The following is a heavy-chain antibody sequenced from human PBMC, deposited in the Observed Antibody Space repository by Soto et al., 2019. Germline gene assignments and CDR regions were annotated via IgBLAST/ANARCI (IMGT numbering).Heavy chain of an antibody. D-gene: IGHD2-15*01. CDR2: ISNDGSNK. V-gene: IGHV3-30*18. CDR1: GFTFNNYG. J-gene: IGHJ6*02. Sequence: PGGSLRLSCAASGFTFNNYGMNWVRQAPGKGLEWVAIISNDGSNKYYIESVRGRFTISRDNSKNMLFLQMNSLRAEDTAVYFCTKDGRFDSDGSLYYYYYGMDVWGQGTTVTVSS. CDR3: TKDGRFDSDGSLYYYYYGMDV.